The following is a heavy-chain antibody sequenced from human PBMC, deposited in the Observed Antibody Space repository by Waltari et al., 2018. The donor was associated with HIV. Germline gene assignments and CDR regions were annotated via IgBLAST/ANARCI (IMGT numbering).Heavy chain of an antibody. CDR3: AKDPYYYDSSGYADYFDY. CDR1: GFTFSSYG. V-gene: IGHV3-30*18. D-gene: IGHD3-22*01. CDR2: ISYEGSNK. Sequence: QVQLVESGGGVVQPGRSLRLSCAASGFTFSSYGMHWVRQAPGKGLEGVAVISYEGSNKYYADSVKGRFTISRDNSKNTLYLQMNSLRAEDTAVYYCAKDPYYYDSSGYADYFDYWGQGTLVTVSS. J-gene: IGHJ4*02.